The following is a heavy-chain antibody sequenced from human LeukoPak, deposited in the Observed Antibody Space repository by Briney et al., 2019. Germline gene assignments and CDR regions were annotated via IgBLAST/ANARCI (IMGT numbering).Heavy chain of an antibody. J-gene: IGHJ6*04. CDR3: ARHPDYGDYGMDV. CDR1: GYSFTSYW. Sequence: GESLKISCKGSGYSFTSYWIGWVRQMPGKGLEWMWIIYPGDSDTRYSPSFQGQVTISADKSISTAYLQWSSLKASDTAMYYCARHPDYGDYGMDVWGKGTTVTVSS. CDR2: IYPGDSDT. V-gene: IGHV5-51*01. D-gene: IGHD4-17*01.